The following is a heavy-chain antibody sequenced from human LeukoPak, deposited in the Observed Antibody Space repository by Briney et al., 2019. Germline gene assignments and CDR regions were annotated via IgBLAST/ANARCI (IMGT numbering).Heavy chain of an antibody. CDR1: GFTFSRYA. Sequence: GGSLRLSCAAPGFTFSRYAMSWVRQAPGKGLEWVSGITGGAHSAYYADSVKGRFTISRDNSKNTLYLQMNSLRAEDTAVYYCAKDVMGWLREYYFDFWGQGTLVTVSS. D-gene: IGHD5-12*01. CDR3: AKDVMGWLREYYFDF. CDR2: ITGGAHSA. J-gene: IGHJ4*02. V-gene: IGHV3-23*01.